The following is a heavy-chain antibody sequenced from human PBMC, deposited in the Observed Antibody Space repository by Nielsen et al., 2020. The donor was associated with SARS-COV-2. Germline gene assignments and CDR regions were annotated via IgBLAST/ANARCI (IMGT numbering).Heavy chain of an antibody. CDR1: GYTFTSYA. CDR3: AREGDSGWYQGWFDP. Sequence: ASVKVSCKASGYTFTSYAMHWVRQAPGQRLEWMGWINAGNGNTKYSQKFQGRVTITRDTSASTAYMELSSLRSDDTAVYYCAREGDSGWYQGWFDPWGQGTLVTVSS. D-gene: IGHD6-19*01. CDR2: INAGNGNT. J-gene: IGHJ5*02. V-gene: IGHV1-3*01.